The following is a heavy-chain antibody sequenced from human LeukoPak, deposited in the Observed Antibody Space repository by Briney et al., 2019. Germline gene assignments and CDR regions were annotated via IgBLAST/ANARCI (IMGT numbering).Heavy chain of an antibody. CDR1: GFTFSSYA. D-gene: IGHD3-22*01. V-gene: IGHV3-23*01. Sequence: GGSLRLSCAASGFTFSSYAMSWVRQAPGKGLEWVSAISGSGGSTYYADSVKGRFTISRDSSKSTLYLQMNSLRAEDTAVYYCAKCTGYYDSSGYYSYWGQGTLVTVSS. CDR3: AKCTGYYDSSGYYSY. CDR2: ISGSGGST. J-gene: IGHJ4*02.